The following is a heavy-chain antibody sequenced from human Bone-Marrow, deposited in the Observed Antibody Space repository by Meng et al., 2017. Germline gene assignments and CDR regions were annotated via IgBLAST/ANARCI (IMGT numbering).Heavy chain of an antibody. V-gene: IGHV3-21*04. J-gene: IGHJ4*02. CDR1: GFTFSSYT. D-gene: IGHD4-17*01. CDR3: ARGSRYDYGDYVG. Sequence: GESLKISCAASGFTFSSYTMNWVRQAPGKGLEWVSSISSSSSYIYYADSVKGRFTISRDNAKKSLDLQMNSLRAEDTAVYYCARGSRYDYGDYVGWGQGTLVTVSS. CDR2: ISSSSSYI.